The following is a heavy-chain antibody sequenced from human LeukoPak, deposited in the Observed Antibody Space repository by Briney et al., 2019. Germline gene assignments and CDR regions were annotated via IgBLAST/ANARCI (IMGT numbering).Heavy chain of an antibody. V-gene: IGHV4-34*01. CDR2: INHSGST. CDR3: ARGGYDYVWGSYRFNWFDP. Sequence: PSETLSLTCAVYGGSFSGYYWSWIRQPPGKGLEWIGEINHSGSTNYNPSLKSRVTISVDTSKNQSSLKLSSVTAADTAVYYCARGGYDYVWGSYRFNWFDPWGQGTLVTVSS. CDR1: GGSFSGYY. D-gene: IGHD3-16*02. J-gene: IGHJ5*02.